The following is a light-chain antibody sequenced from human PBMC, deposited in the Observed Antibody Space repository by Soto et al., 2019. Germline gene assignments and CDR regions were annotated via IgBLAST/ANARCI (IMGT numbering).Light chain of an antibody. V-gene: IGLV1-40*01. J-gene: IGLJ2*01. CDR3: QSYVGGSEV. CDR1: SSSIGAGYA. CDR2: GNR. Sequence: QSVLTQPPSVSGAPGQSGTVSCSGDSSSIGAGYAVSWYQHSPGTAPRLLIYGNRNRPSGVPERFSASKSGTSASLPIAGLQAEDEADYYCQSYVGGSEVFGGGTKLTGL.